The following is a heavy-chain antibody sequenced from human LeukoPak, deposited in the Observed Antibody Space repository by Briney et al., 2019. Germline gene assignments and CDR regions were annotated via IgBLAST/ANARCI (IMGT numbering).Heavy chain of an antibody. D-gene: IGHD2-2*02. CDR2: ISSSSSYI. Sequence: PGGSLRLSCAASGFTFSSYSMNWVRQAPGKGLEWVSSISSSSSYIYYADSVKGRFTISRDNAKNSLYLQMNSLRAEDTAVYYCARIGAPAAIRGKFGPWGQGTLVTVSS. CDR1: GFTFSSYS. CDR3: ARIGAPAAIRGKFGP. J-gene: IGHJ5*02. V-gene: IGHV3-21*01.